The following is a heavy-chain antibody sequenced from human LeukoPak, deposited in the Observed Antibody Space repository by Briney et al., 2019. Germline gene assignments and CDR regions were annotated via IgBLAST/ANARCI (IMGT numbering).Heavy chain of an antibody. CDR2: INHSGST. V-gene: IGHV4-34*01. Sequence: SETLSLTCAVYGGSFSGYYWSWIRQPPGKGLEWIGEINHSGSTNYNPSLKSRATISVDTSKNQFSLKLSSVTAADTAVYYCARGRGSSSWYEILGYWGQGTLVTVSS. J-gene: IGHJ4*02. D-gene: IGHD6-13*01. CDR3: ARGRGSSSWYEILGY. CDR1: GGSFSGYY.